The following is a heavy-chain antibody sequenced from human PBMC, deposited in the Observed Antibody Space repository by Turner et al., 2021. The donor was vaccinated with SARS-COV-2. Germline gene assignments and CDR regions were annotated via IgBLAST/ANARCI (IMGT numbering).Heavy chain of an antibody. D-gene: IGHD5-18*01. Sequence: QVQLKQWGAGLWKPSETLSLTCAVYGGSFSGYYSGWTRQPPGKGLKWIGEINHSGSTNYNPSLKSRVTISVDTSKTQFSLKLSSVTAADTAVYYCARRLWLRVCFQHWGQGTLVTVSS. V-gene: IGHV4-34*01. CDR1: GGSFSGYY. J-gene: IGHJ1*01. CDR3: ARRLWLRVCFQH. CDR2: INHSGST.